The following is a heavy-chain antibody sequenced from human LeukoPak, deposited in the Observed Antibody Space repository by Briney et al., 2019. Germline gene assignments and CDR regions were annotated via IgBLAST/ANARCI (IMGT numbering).Heavy chain of an antibody. J-gene: IGHJ3*02. CDR3: ARDSVLMQLGNAFDI. CDR2: INPNSGGT. D-gene: IGHD3-9*01. CDR1: GYTFTGYY. V-gene: IGHV1-2*02. Sequence: ASVKVSCKASGYTFTGYYMHWVRQAPGQGLEWMGWINPNSGGTNYAQKFQGRVTMTRDTSISTAYMELSRLRSDDTAVYYCARDSVLMQLGNAFDIWGQGTMVTVSS.